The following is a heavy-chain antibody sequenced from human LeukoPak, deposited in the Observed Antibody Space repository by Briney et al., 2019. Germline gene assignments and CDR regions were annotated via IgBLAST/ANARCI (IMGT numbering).Heavy chain of an antibody. CDR2: INPSGGST. D-gene: IGHD3-10*01. Sequence: ASVKVSCKASGYTFTSYYMHWVRQAPGQGLEWMGIINPSGGSTSYAQKFQGRVTMTRDTSTSTAYMELSSLRSEDTAVYYCARNQGAYGSGSLDFDYWGQGTLVTVSS. CDR3: ARNQGAYGSGSLDFDY. V-gene: IGHV1-46*01. J-gene: IGHJ4*02. CDR1: GYTFTSYY.